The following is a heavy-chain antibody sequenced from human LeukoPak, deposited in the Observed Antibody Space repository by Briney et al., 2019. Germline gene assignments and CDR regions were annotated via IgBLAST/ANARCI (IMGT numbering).Heavy chain of an antibody. CDR1: GFTFSTST. CDR3: VRIPNSANFPNWSAP. D-gene: IGHD4/OR15-4a*01. J-gene: IGHJ5*02. V-gene: IGHV3-21*01. Sequence: GGSLRLSCAASGFTFSTSTMNWVRQAPGKGLEWVSSISSTSNYIYYADSVKGRFTISRDNAENSLYLQMNSLRAEDTAVYYCVRIPNSANFPNWSAPWGQGPLVTVSS. CDR2: ISSTSNYI.